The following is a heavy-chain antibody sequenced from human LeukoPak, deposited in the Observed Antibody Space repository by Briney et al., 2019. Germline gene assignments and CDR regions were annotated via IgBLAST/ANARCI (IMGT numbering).Heavy chain of an antibody. V-gene: IGHV3-21*01. CDR2: ISSSSSYI. J-gene: IGHJ4*02. Sequence: GGSLRLSCGASGFTFSSYSMNWVRQAPGKGLEWVSSISSSSSYIYYADSVKGRFTISRDNAKSSLYLQMNSLRAEDTAVYYCATITMVRGVPRTPFDYWGQGTLVTVSS. CDR1: GFTFSSYS. D-gene: IGHD3-10*01. CDR3: ATITMVRGVPRTPFDY.